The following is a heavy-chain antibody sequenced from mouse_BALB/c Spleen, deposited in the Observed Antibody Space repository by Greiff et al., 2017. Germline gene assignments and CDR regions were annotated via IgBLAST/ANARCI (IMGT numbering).Heavy chain of an antibody. Sequence: QVQLQQPGAELVKPGTSVKLSCKASGYNFTSYWINWVKLRPGQGLEWIGDIYPGSGSTNYNEKFKSKATLTVDTSSSTAYMQLSSLASEDSALYYCARQRDYRYDGDVDYWGQGTTLTVSS. V-gene: IGHV1-55*01. J-gene: IGHJ2*01. CDR2: IYPGSGST. CDR1: GYNFTSYW. D-gene: IGHD2-14*01. CDR3: ARQRDYRYDGDVDY.